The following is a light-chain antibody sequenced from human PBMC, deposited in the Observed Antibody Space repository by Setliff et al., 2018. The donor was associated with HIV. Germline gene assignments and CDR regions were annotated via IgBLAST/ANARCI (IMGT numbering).Light chain of an antibody. Sequence: QSVMTQPASVSGSHGQSITISSTGTSSDVGSYNLVSWYQQHPGKAPKLMIYEVTNRPSGVSYRFSGSTSGNTASLTISGLQAEDEADYYCCSYACSSTYVGGTGTKVTVL. CDR1: SSDVGSYNL. V-gene: IGLV2-23*02. CDR3: CSYACSSTYV. CDR2: EVT. J-gene: IGLJ1*01.